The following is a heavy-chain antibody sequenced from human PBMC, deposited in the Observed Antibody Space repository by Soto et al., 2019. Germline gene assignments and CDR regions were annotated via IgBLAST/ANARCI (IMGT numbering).Heavy chain of an antibody. CDR2: INHSGST. Sequence: PSETLSLTCAVYGGSFSGYYWSWIRQPPGKGLEWIGEINHSGSTNYNPSLKSRVTISVDTSKNQFSLKLSSVTAADTAVYYCASSGWYRILDYWGQGTLVTVSS. V-gene: IGHV4-34*01. D-gene: IGHD6-19*01. CDR3: ASSGWYRILDY. CDR1: GGSFSGYY. J-gene: IGHJ4*02.